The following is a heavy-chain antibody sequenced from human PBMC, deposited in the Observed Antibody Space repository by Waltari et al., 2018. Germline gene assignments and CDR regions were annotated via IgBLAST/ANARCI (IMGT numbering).Heavy chain of an antibody. CDR3: AEGSSSSSGDYFDY. D-gene: IGHD6-6*01. CDR1: GGSFSGYY. J-gene: IGHJ4*02. CDR2: INHSGST. Sequence: QVQLQQWGAGLLKPSETLSLTCAVYGGSFSGYYWSWIRQPPGKGLEWIGEINHSGSTNYNPSLKSRVTISVDTSKNQFSLKLSSVTAADTAVYYCAEGSSSSSGDYFDYWGQGTLVTVSS. V-gene: IGHV4-34*01.